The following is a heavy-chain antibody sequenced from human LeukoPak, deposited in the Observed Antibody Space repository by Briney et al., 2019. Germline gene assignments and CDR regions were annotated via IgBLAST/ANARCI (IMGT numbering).Heavy chain of an antibody. CDR1: GFTFSGYW. CDR3: VRPSSSTIT. CDR2: INSDGSST. V-gene: IGHV3-74*01. J-gene: IGHJ5*02. D-gene: IGHD2-2*01. Sequence: HPGGSLRLSCAASGFTFSGYWMHWVHQAPGKGPVWVSRINSDGSSTSYADSVKGRFTISRDNAKNTLFLQMNSLRAEDTAVYYCVRPSSSTITWGQGTLVTVSS.